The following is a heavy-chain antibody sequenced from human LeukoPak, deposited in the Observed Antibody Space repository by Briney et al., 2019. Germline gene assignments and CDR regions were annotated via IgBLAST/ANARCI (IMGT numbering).Heavy chain of an antibody. Sequence: QPGGSLRLSCAVSGFTFSGFWMSWSRQAPGKGLEWVASINSDGSEGYYADVVKGRFTISRDNAKNSLYLQINSLRAEDTAVYYCANPSGETSDYWGQGTLVTVSS. D-gene: IGHD1-14*01. CDR3: ANPSGETSDY. J-gene: IGHJ4*02. CDR1: GFTFSGFW. V-gene: IGHV3-7*03. CDR2: INSDGSEG.